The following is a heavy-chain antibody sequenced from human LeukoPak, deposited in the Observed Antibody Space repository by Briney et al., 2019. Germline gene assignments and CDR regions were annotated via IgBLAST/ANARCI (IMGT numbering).Heavy chain of an antibody. CDR1: QSTFNSYV. Sequence: GGSLRLSCAASQSTFNSYVMTWVRQAPGKGLEWVSGISGSGGSTYYADSVKGQFTISRDNSKNTVYLQMNSLRAEDTAVYYCAKVGAGPGSYTHFDYWGQGTLVTVSS. CDR3: AKVGAGPGSYTHFDY. D-gene: IGHD3-10*01. J-gene: IGHJ4*02. CDR2: ISGSGGST. V-gene: IGHV3-23*01.